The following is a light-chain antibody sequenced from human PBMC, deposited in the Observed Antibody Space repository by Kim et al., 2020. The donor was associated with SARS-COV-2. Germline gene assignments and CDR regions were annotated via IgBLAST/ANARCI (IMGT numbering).Light chain of an antibody. J-gene: IGLJ3*02. CDR2: RND. CDR1: SNNVGNQG. Sequence: QAGLTQPPSVSKGLGQTATLTCTGNSNNVGNQGAAWLQQHQGHPPKLLSYRNDNRPAGISGRLSASRSGNTASLTITGLQPEDEAAYYCSAWDSSLSAWVFGGGTQLTVL. V-gene: IGLV10-54*01. CDR3: SAWDSSLSAWV.